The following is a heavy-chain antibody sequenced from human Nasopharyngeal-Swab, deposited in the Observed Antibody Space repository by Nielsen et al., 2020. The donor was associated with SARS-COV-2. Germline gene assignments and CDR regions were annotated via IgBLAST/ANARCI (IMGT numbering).Heavy chain of an antibody. CDR2: ISSSSSYI. D-gene: IGHD5-18*01. Sequence: WIRQPAGKGLEWVSSISSSSSYIYYADSVKGRFTISRDNAKNSLYLQMNSLRAEDTAVYYCARADSYGYRGPFDYWGQGTLVTVSS. J-gene: IGHJ4*02. V-gene: IGHV3-21*01. CDR3: ARADSYGYRGPFDY.